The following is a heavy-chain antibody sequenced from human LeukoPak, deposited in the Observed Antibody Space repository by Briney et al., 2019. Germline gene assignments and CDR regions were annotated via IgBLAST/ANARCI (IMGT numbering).Heavy chain of an antibody. J-gene: IGHJ4*02. Sequence: ASVKVSCKASGYTFTDYGISWGRQAPGQGLEWMGWVTPHSGNTDYALEYQGRVTMTADTSTNTVYMELRSLRFDDTAVCYCARDRSVSDYWGQGTLVTVSS. V-gene: IGHV1-18*01. CDR1: GYTFTDYG. D-gene: IGHD2-15*01. CDR2: VTPHSGNT. CDR3: ARDRSVSDY.